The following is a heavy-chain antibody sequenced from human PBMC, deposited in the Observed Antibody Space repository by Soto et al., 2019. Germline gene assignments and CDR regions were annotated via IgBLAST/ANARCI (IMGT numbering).Heavy chain of an antibody. Sequence: GGSLRLSCAASGFTFSSYSMNWVRQAPGKGLEWVSYISSSSSTIYYADSVKGRFTISRDNAKNSLYLQMNSLRAEDTAVYYCARDRDSGSLAFDIWGQGTMVTVSS. J-gene: IGHJ3*02. V-gene: IGHV3-48*01. D-gene: IGHD3-10*01. CDR2: ISSSSSTI. CDR1: GFTFSSYS. CDR3: ARDRDSGSLAFDI.